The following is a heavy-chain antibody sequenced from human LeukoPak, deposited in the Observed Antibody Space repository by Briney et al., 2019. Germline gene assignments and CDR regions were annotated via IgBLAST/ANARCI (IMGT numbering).Heavy chain of an antibody. J-gene: IGHJ6*02. Sequence: PGGSLRLSCAASGFTFSSYGMHWVRQAPGKGLEWVAVISYDGSNKYYADSVKGRFTISRDNSKNTLYLQMNSLRAEDTAVYYCAKDRLAAGTNGMDVWGQGTTVTVSS. D-gene: IGHD6-13*01. CDR2: ISYDGSNK. CDR3: AKDRLAAGTNGMDV. V-gene: IGHV3-30*18. CDR1: GFTFSSYG.